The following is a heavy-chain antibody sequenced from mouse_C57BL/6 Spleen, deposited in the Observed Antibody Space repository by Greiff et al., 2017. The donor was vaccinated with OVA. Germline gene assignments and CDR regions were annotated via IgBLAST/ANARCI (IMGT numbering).Heavy chain of an antibody. J-gene: IGHJ2*01. D-gene: IGHD1-1*01. V-gene: IGHV1-82*01. CDR1: GYAFSSSW. Sequence: VQLQQSGPELVKPGASVKISCKASGYAFSSSWMNWVKQRPGKGLEWIGRIYPGDGDTNYNGKFKGKATLTADKSSSTAYMQLSSLTSEDSAVYFCARTTVAPFDYWGQGTTLTVSS. CDR3: ARTTVAPFDY. CDR2: IYPGDGDT.